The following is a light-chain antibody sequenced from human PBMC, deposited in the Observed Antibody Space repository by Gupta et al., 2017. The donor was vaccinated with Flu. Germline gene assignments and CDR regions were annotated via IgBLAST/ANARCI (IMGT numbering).Light chain of an antibody. Sequence: SLGERATINCRSSQSLLDSSDNKNYLAWYQQKPGQPPKLLIYLASTRASGVPARLSGSGSGTDFSLTISSLQAGDVAVYYCQQYDSTPYTFGQGTKLEVK. CDR3: QQYDSTPYT. J-gene: IGKJ2*01. CDR2: LAS. CDR1: QSLLDSSDNKNY. V-gene: IGKV4-1*01.